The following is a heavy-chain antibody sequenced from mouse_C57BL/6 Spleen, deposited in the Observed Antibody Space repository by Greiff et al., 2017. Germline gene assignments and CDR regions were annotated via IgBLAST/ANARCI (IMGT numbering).Heavy chain of an antibody. CDR3: AIDGAVVAPWYFDV. Sequence: EVQGVESGGGLVKPGGSLKLSCAASGFTFSSYAMSWVRQTPEKRLEWVATISDGGSYTYYPDNVKGRFTISRDNAKNNLYLQMSHLKSEATAMYDWAIDGAVVAPWYFDVWGTGTTVTVSS. CDR1: GFTFSSYA. V-gene: IGHV5-4*01. J-gene: IGHJ1*03. D-gene: IGHD1-1*01. CDR2: ISDGGSYT.